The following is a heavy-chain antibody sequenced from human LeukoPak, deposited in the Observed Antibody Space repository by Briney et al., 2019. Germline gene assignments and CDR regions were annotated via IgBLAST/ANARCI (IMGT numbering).Heavy chain of an antibody. CDR1: GFIVSSKY. Sequence: PGGSLRLSCAASGFIVSSKYMTWVRQAPGKGLEWVSVIYSGGSTYYADSVKGRFTISTDSSKNTLDLQMNRLRAEDTAVYYCAKDLRSSADSKMGAADYWGQGTLVTVSS. D-gene: IGHD1-26*01. V-gene: IGHV3-66*01. CDR2: IYSGGST. CDR3: AKDLRSSADSKMGAADY. J-gene: IGHJ4*02.